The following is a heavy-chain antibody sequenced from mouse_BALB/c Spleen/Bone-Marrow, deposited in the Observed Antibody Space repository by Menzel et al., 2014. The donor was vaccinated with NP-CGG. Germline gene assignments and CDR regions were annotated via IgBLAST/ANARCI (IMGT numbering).Heavy chain of an antibody. V-gene: IGHV1-4*01. D-gene: IGHD2-1*01. CDR2: INPSSGYT. CDR1: GYTFTSYT. J-gene: IGHJ3*01. Sequence: VQLQQSGAELARPGASVKMSSKASGYTFTSYTMHWVKQRPGQGLEWIGYINPSSGYTNYNQKFKDKATLTADKSSSTAYMQLSSLTSEDSAVYYCAAGYYGNSGWFAYWGQGTLVTVSA. CDR3: AAGYYGNSGWFAY.